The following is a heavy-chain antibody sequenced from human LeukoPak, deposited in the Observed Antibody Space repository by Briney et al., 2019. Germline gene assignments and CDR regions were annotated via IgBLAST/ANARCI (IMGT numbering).Heavy chain of an antibody. D-gene: IGHD1-14*01. Sequence: PGGSLRLSCAASGFTFSSFAMSWVRQAPGKGLDWVSAISGSGSSTSYADSVKGRFTISRDNSKNTLYLQMNSLRAEDTAVYYCATNQTAGGHRFDYWGQGTRVTVPS. J-gene: IGHJ4*02. CDR1: GFTFSSFA. CDR3: ATNQTAGGHRFDY. V-gene: IGHV3-23*01. CDR2: ISGSGSST.